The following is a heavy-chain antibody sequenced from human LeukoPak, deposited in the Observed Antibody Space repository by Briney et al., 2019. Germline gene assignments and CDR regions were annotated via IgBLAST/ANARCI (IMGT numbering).Heavy chain of an antibody. D-gene: IGHD3-22*01. V-gene: IGHV3-23*01. Sequence: GGSLRLSCAASGFTFSSYAMSWVRQAPGKGLEWVSAISGSGRSIYYADSVKGRFTISRDNSKSTLNLQMNSLRVEDTAVYYCAKDPRASSAYYYDRLGYWGQGTLVTVSS. CDR3: AKDPRASSAYYYDRLGY. J-gene: IGHJ4*02. CDR1: GFTFSSYA. CDR2: ISGSGRSI.